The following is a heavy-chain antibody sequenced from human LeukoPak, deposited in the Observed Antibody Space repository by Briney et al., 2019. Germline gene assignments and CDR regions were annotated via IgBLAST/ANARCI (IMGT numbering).Heavy chain of an antibody. Sequence: GGSLRLSCAASGFTFDDYAMHWVRQAPGKGLEWVSGISWNSGSIGYADSVKGRFTISRDNAKNSLYLQMNSLRAEDTALYYCAKDIKAAWFGESDHYGMDVWGQGTTVTVSS. CDR3: AKDIKAAWFGESDHYGMDV. CDR1: GFTFDDYA. V-gene: IGHV3-9*01. J-gene: IGHJ6*02. CDR2: ISWNSGSI. D-gene: IGHD3-10*01.